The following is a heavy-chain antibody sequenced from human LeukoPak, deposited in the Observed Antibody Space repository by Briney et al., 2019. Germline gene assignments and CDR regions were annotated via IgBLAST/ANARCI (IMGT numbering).Heavy chain of an antibody. Sequence: PGGSLRLSCAAPGFSLSGYWMHWVRQAPGKGLVWVSRISPEGSGTTYADSVKGRFTISRDTAKNTVYLQMNSLRDGDAAVYHCTRVQAGRSGLMDVWGRGTTVTVSS. V-gene: IGHV3-74*03. CDR3: TRVQAGRSGLMDV. D-gene: IGHD2-8*02. CDR2: ISPEGSGT. CDR1: GFSLSGYW. J-gene: IGHJ6*02.